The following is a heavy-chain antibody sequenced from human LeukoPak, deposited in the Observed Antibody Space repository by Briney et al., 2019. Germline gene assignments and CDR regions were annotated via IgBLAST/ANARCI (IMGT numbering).Heavy chain of an antibody. CDR3: AKGSVPYGSGGSIDY. J-gene: IGHJ4*02. Sequence: GGSLRLSCAASGFTFSSHAMHWVRQAPGKGLEWVAVISYDGSNKYYADSVKRRFTISRDNSKNTLYLQMNSLRAEDTAVYYCAKGSVPYGSGGSIDYWGQGTLVTVSS. V-gene: IGHV3-30*04. D-gene: IGHD3-10*01. CDR1: GFTFSSHA. CDR2: ISYDGSNK.